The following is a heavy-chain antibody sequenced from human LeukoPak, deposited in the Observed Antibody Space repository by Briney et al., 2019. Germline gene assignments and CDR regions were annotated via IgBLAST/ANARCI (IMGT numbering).Heavy chain of an antibody. Sequence: SETLSLTCAVSGGSISSSNWWSWVRQPPGKGLEWIGEIYHSGSTNYNPSLKSRVTISVDKSKNQFSLKLSSVTAADTAVYYCAATGYSYGPSDYWGQGTLVTVSS. CDR1: GGSISSSNW. D-gene: IGHD5-18*01. CDR3: AATGYSYGPSDY. V-gene: IGHV4-4*02. CDR2: IYHSGST. J-gene: IGHJ4*02.